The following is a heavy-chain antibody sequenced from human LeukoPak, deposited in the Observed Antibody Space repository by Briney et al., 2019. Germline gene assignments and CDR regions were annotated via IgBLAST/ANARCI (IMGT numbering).Heavy chain of an antibody. V-gene: IGHV3-30*17. CDR2: ISFDATKE. D-gene: IGHD1-1*01. Sequence: TGGSLRLSCAASGFTFSNYAMHWVRQAPGKGLEWVAVISFDATKEYFGKSVKGRFTISRDNAKSTLFLQMHSLRFEDTALYFCARFKVGSDTTQKNAFDIWGRGTVVTVSS. CDR1: GFTFSNYA. CDR3: ARFKVGSDTTQKNAFDI. J-gene: IGHJ3*02.